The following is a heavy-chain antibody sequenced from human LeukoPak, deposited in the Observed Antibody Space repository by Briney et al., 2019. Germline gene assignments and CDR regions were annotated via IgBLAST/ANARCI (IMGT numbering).Heavy chain of an antibody. J-gene: IGHJ4*02. D-gene: IGHD6-13*01. CDR3: AKSMQQLEMGLDY. Sequence: PGRSLRLSCAASGFTFSSYGMHWVRQAPGKGLEWVAVISYDGSNKYYADSVKGRFTISRDNSKNTLYLQMNSLRAEDTAVYYCAKSMQQLEMGLDYWGQGTLVTVSS. V-gene: IGHV3-30*18. CDR1: GFTFSSYG. CDR2: ISYDGSNK.